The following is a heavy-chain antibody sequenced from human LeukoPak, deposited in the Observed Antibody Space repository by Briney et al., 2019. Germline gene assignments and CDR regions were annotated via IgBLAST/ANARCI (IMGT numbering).Heavy chain of an antibody. CDR3: ARDRLVGATDY. V-gene: IGHV3-21*01. Sequence: GGSLRLSCAASGFTFSSYEMNWVRQAPGKGLEWVSSISSSSSYIYYADSVKGRFTISRDNAENSLYLQMNSLRAEDTAVYYCARDRLVGATDYWGQGTLVTVSS. CDR1: GFTFSSYE. CDR2: ISSSSSYI. D-gene: IGHD1-26*01. J-gene: IGHJ4*02.